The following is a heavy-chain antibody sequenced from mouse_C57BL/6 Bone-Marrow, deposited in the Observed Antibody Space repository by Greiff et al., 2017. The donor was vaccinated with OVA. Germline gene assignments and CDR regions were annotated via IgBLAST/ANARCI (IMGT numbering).Heavy chain of an antibody. CDR3: ARRRRSNLFAY. V-gene: IGHV1-55*01. D-gene: IGHD2-5*01. CDR1: GYTFTSYW. CDR2: IYPGSGST. J-gene: IGHJ3*01. Sequence: QVQLKESGAELVKPGASVKMSCKASGYTFTSYWITWVKQRPGQGLEWIGDIYPGSGSTNYNEKFKSKATLTVDTSSSTAYMQLSSLTSEDSAVYYCARRRRSNLFAYWGQGTLVTVSA.